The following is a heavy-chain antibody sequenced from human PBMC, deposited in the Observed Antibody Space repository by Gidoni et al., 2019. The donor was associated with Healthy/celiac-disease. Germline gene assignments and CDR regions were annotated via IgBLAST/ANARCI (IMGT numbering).Heavy chain of an antibody. D-gene: IGHD3-10*01. CDR2: ISSSSSTI. J-gene: IGHJ4*02. V-gene: IGHV3-48*02. Sequence: EVQLVECGGGLVQPGGSLRVSCEAAGVTFSSYSMNWVRQAPGKGLEWVSYISSSSSTIYYADSVKGRFTISRDNAKNSLYLQMNSLRDEDTAVYYCARNFYGSWPIDDWGQGTLVTVSS. CDR1: GVTFSSYS. CDR3: ARNFYGSWPIDD.